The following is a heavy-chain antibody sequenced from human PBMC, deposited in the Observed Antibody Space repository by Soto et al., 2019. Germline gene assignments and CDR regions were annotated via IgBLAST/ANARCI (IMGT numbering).Heavy chain of an antibody. D-gene: IGHD3-9*01. V-gene: IGHV4-4*02. CDR3: ARSSGPDILTGYSTNYYYGMDV. J-gene: IGHJ6*02. Sequence: SETLSLTCAVSGGSISSSNWWSWVRQPPGKGLERIGESYHSGSTNYNPSLKSRVTISIDKCKNQFSLRLSSVTDADTAVYYCARSSGPDILTGYSTNYYYGMDVCRQVPTVIFSS. CDR2: SYHSGST. CDR1: GGSISSSNW.